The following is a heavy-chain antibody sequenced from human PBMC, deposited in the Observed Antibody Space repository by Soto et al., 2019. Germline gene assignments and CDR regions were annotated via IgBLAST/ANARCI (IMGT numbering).Heavy chain of an antibody. CDR2: IWYDGGYQ. CDR1: GFVFSFYG. J-gene: IGHJ4*02. Sequence: HPGGSLRLSCAASGFVFSFYGMHWVRQAPGKGLEWVAVIWYDGGYQYYADSVKGRFIISRDNSKDTLYLQMNSLRAEDTAVYYCARDHFIPGTAAAGTGRKGFDYWGQGALVTVSS. D-gene: IGHD6-25*01. CDR3: ARDHFIPGTAAAGTGRKGFDY. V-gene: IGHV3-33*01.